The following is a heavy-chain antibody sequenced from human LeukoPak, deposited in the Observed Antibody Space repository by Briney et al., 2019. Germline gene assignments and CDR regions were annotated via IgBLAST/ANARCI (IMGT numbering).Heavy chain of an antibody. D-gene: IGHD6-19*01. V-gene: IGHV1-46*01. CDR1: GYTFTSYY. CDR2: INPSGGST. J-gene: IGHJ4*02. Sequence: ASVKVSCKASGYTFTSYYMHWVRQAPGQGLEWMGIINPSGGSTSYAQKFQGRVTMTRDTSPSTVYMELSSLRSEDTAVYYCARDSGYSSGWSPGGDYWGQGTLVTVSS. CDR3: ARDSGYSSGWSPGGDY.